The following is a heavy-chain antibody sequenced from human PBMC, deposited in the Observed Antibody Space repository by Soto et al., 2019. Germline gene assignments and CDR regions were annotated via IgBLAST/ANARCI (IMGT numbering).Heavy chain of an antibody. D-gene: IGHD7-27*01. CDR3: AHRGYMYGNWDHGYFDY. CDR1: GFSLTTSGVG. Sequence: QITLKESGPTRVKPTQTLALTCTFSGFSLTTSGVGVGWIRKTPGKALEWLAVIYWDDDKRYNPSPKNRLTLTKDTSKNQVVLIMADMDPVDTGTYFCAHRGYMYGNWDHGYFDYWGQGTLVTVSS. V-gene: IGHV2-5*02. J-gene: IGHJ4*01. CDR2: IYWDDDK.